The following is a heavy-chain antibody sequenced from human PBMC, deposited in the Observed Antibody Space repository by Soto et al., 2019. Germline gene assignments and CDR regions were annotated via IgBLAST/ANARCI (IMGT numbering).Heavy chain of an antibody. CDR1: GGSISSGGYY. Sequence: PSETLSLTCTVSGGSISSGGYYWSWIRQHPGKGLEWIGYIYYSGSTYYNPSLRSRVTISVDTSKNQFSLKLSSVTAADTAVYYCASKPNTVAGNYLDYWGQGTLVTVSS. CDR3: ASKPNTVAGNYLDY. D-gene: IGHD6-19*01. J-gene: IGHJ4*02. CDR2: IYYSGST. V-gene: IGHV4-31*03.